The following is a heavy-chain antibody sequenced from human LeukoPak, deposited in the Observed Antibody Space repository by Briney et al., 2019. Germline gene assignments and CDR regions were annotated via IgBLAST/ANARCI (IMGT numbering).Heavy chain of an antibody. V-gene: IGHV3-20*04. D-gene: IGHD2-8*01. J-gene: IGHJ4*02. CDR2: INRNGGST. CDR1: GSTFDDYG. CDR3: ARGFRNGPFDC. Sequence: GGSLRLACEVSGSTFDDYGTGWVSQPPGKGLEWVSGINRNGGSTDYADSVKGRFTISRDNAKNSHFLQMNSLRVEDTALYYCARGFRNGPFDCWGQGTLVTVSS.